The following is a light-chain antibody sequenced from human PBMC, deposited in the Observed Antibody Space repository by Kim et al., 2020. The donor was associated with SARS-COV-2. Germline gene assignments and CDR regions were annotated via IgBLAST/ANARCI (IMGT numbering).Light chain of an antibody. CDR3: LQHKSYPPT. Sequence: DIQMTQSPSAMSASVGDRVTITCRASQGIGRFVAWFQQRLGKVPKRLIYDTSTLQSGVPSRFSGSGSGTEYTLTISSLQPEDFATYYCLQHKSYPPTFGQGTKVDIK. V-gene: IGKV1-17*03. CDR2: DTS. J-gene: IGKJ1*01. CDR1: QGIGRF.